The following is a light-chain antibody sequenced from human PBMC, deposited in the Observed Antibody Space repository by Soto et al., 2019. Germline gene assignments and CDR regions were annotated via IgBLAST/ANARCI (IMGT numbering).Light chain of an antibody. CDR1: QAISNF. CDR2: AAS. J-gene: IGKJ4*01. V-gene: IGKV1-9*01. CDR3: QQVNSYPLT. Sequence: DIQLTQSPSFLSASVGDRVTITCRASQAISNFLAWYQQKPGKAPKLLIYAASTLQSGVPSRFSGSGSGTEFNLKISSLQLEDFSSYYCQQVNSYPLTFGGGTKGEIK.